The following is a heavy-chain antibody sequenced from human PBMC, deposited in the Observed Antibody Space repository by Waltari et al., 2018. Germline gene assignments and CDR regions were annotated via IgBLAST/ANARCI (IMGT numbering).Heavy chain of an antibody. CDR1: GYSISSGHY. D-gene: IGHD6-25*01. J-gene: IGHJ6*02. CDR2: IYHSGST. Sequence: QVQLQESGPGLVKPSETLSLTCAVSGYSISSGHYWGWIRQPPGKGLEWIGSIYHSGSTYYNPSLKSRVTISVDTSKNQFSLKLSSVTAADTAVYYCARDTFQRTRYYYYGMDVWGQGTTVTVSS. V-gene: IGHV4-38-2*02. CDR3: ARDTFQRTRYYYYGMDV.